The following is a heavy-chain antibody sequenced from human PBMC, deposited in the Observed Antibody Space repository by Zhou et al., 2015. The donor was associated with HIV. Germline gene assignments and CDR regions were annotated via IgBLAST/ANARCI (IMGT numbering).Heavy chain of an antibody. CDR2: INPSGVNI. J-gene: IGHJ4*02. V-gene: IGHV1-46*01. CDR3: ATEPRGTGGLDY. D-gene: IGHD1/OR15-1a*01. Sequence: QVQVVQSGAEVKTPGASVKVSCKASGYTLTSSHMHWVRQAPGQGLEWMGVINPSGVNIAYAQKFHGRVTMTRDASTTTFYMELTSLRSEDTAVYYCATEPRGTGGLDYWGQGTLVTVSS. CDR1: GYTLTSSH.